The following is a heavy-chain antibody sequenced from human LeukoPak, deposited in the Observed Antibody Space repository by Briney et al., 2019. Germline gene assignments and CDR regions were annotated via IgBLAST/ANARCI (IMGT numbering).Heavy chain of an antibody. Sequence: GGPLRLSCAASGFTFNTYNMNWVRQAPGRGLEWVSCISPSSDSIDYADSVKGRFTISRDNARNSLYLQMNSLRAEDTAVYYCARVYQGGNSDFDYWGQGTLVTVSS. J-gene: IGHJ4*02. CDR1: GFTFNTYN. CDR2: ISPSSDSI. CDR3: ARVYQGGNSDFDY. V-gene: IGHV3-21*01. D-gene: IGHD4-23*01.